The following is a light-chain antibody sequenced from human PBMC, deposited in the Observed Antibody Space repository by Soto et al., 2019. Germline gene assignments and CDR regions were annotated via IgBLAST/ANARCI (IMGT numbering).Light chain of an antibody. Sequence: EIVLTQSPDTLSLSPGERATLSCRASQSVSSSLAWYQQKPGQAPRLLIYDASNRATGIPARFSGSGSGTDFTLTISSLEPEDFAVYYCQQYNNGPTYTFGQGTKLEIK. CDR1: QSVSSS. J-gene: IGKJ2*01. V-gene: IGKV3-11*01. CDR3: QQYNNGPTYT. CDR2: DAS.